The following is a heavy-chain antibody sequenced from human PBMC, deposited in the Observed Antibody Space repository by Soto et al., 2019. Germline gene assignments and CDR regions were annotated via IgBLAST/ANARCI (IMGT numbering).Heavy chain of an antibody. Sequence: SETLSLTCTVSGGSISSGDYYWSWIRQPPGKGLEWIGYIYYSGSTYYNPSLKSRVTISVDTSKNQFSLKLSSATAADTAVYYCARGRRSILRGSWFDPWGQGTLVTVSS. J-gene: IGHJ5*02. V-gene: IGHV4-30-4*01. CDR3: ARGRRSILRGSWFDP. D-gene: IGHD2-15*01. CDR1: GGSISSGDYY. CDR2: IYYSGST.